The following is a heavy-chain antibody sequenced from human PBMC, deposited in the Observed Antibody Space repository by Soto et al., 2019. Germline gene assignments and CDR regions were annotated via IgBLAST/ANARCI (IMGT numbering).Heavy chain of an antibody. J-gene: IGHJ5*02. Sequence: GGSLRLSCASSGFTFSSYSMNWVRQAPGKGLEWVSYISSSSSTIYYADAVKGRITISRDNAKNSQYLQMNSLRYEDTVVYYFARGYCTNGVCYNWFDPWGQGTLVTVSS. CDR3: ARGYCTNGVCYNWFDP. CDR2: ISSSSSTI. V-gene: IGHV3-48*02. D-gene: IGHD2-8*01. CDR1: GFTFSSYS.